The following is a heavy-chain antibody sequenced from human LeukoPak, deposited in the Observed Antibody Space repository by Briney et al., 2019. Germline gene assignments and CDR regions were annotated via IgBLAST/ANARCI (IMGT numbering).Heavy chain of an antibody. CDR2: IIPIFGTA. V-gene: IGHV1-69*05. CDR1: GGTFSSYA. CDR3: ARNQMAIKIKDAFDI. D-gene: IGHD5-24*01. J-gene: IGHJ3*02. Sequence: GASVKVSCKASGGTFSSYAISWVRQAPGQGLEWMGRIIPIFGTANYAQKFQGRVTITTDESTSTAYMELSSLRSEDTAVYYCARNQMAIKIKDAFDIWGQGTMVTVSS.